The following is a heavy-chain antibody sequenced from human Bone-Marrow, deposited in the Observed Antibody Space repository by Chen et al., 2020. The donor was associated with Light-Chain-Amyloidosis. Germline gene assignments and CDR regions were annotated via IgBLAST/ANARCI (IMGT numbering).Heavy chain of an antibody. CDR1: GLNFSTYA. Sequence: VQLVESGGGLVQPGGSLRRDSVGAGLNFSTYAMTWVRQSPVKGLEWVAVARGGDGPTYYSDSVRGRFTIYRDNSKNTLYLQMNSLRAEDTAVYYCSKDRCTSISCSDFDYWCQGTLVTVSS. CDR2: ARGGDGPT. V-gene: IGHV3-23*04. J-gene: IGHJ4*02. D-gene: IGHD2-2*01. CDR3: SKDRCTSISCSDFDY.